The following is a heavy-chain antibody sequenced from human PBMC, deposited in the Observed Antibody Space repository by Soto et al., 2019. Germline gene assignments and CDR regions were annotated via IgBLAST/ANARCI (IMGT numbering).Heavy chain of an antibody. CDR2: ITGSSGHM. Sequence: EVQLLESGGGLIQPGGSLGLSFAAFGFTFSSFTMTWVRQAPGKGLEWVSSITGSSGHMYYTDSVKGRFTISRDNSKNTLYLQMNSLRAEDTAVYYCAKCVGRWNSWFDPWGQGTLVTVSS. CDR3: AKCVGRWNSWFDP. D-gene: IGHD1-1*01. J-gene: IGHJ5*02. V-gene: IGHV3-23*01. CDR1: GFTFSSFT.